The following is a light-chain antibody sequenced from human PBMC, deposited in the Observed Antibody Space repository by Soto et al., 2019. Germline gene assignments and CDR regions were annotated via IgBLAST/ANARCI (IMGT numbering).Light chain of an antibody. J-gene: IGKJ5*01. CDR1: QSVSSY. CDR2: DAS. Sequence: IVLTQTPATLSLYQGERATLSCSASQSVSSYLAWYQHEPGQAPRLLIYDASNRSTDIPARFSGSGSGTDFTLTICGLQPEDFSVYYCPQRSILPLTSCQGTRLENK. V-gene: IGKV3-11*01. CDR3: PQRSILPLT.